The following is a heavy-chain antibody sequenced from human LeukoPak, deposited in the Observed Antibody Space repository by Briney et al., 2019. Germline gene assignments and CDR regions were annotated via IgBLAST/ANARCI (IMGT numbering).Heavy chain of an antibody. CDR2: ISGSGGST. D-gene: IGHD2-15*01. J-gene: IGHJ5*02. Sequence: PGGSLRLSCAAIGFTFSSYAMSWVRQAPGKGLEWVSAISGSGGSTYYADSVKGRFTISRDNSKNTLYLQMNSLRAEDTAVYYCAKGDVVVVAATPSWFDPWGQGTLVTVSS. V-gene: IGHV3-23*01. CDR3: AKGDVVVVAATPSWFDP. CDR1: GFTFSSYA.